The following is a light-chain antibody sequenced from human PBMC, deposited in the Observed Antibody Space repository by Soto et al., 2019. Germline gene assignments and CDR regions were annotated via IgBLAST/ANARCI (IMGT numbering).Light chain of an antibody. Sequence: QSVLTQPASVSGSPGQSITISCTGTGTDVGGYNYVSWYQQHPGKAPKLMIYGVSNRPSGIYSRFSGSKSGNTASLTISGLQAEDEADYYCNSYTSSGTYVFGTGTKVTVL. V-gene: IGLV2-14*01. CDR2: GVS. CDR3: NSYTSSGTYV. CDR1: GTDVGGYNY. J-gene: IGLJ1*01.